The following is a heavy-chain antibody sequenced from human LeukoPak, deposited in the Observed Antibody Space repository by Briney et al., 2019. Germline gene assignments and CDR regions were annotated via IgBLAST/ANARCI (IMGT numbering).Heavy chain of an antibody. J-gene: IGHJ4*02. Sequence: PGGSLRLSCAASGFTFTSYDMNWVRQAPGKGLEWVSYISSSGSTIYYADSVKGRFTISRDSAENSLYLQMNCLRAEDTAVYYCAREGYSGSYFDYWGQGTLVTVSS. V-gene: IGHV3-48*03. CDR3: AREGYSGSYFDY. CDR2: ISSSGSTI. D-gene: IGHD1-26*01. CDR1: GFTFTSYD.